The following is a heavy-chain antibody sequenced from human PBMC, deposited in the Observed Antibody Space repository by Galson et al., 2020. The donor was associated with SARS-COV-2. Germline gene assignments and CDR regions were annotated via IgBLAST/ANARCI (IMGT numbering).Heavy chain of an antibody. CDR1: GYTLSSYY. D-gene: IGHD1-26*01. Sequence: ASVKVSCKASGYTLSSYYMHWVRQAPGQGLEWMGIIHPSGGSASYSHKFQGRITMTRDTSTSTVYMELNSLTSDDTAVYYCARGRVSGGYWGQGTLVIVSS. CDR3: ARGRVSGGY. V-gene: IGHV1-46*03. J-gene: IGHJ4*02. CDR2: IHPSGGSA.